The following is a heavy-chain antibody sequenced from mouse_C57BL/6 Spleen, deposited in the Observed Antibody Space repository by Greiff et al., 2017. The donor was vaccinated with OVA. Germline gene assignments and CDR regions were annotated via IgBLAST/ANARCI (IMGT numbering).Heavy chain of an antibody. D-gene: IGHD2-4*01. V-gene: IGHV1-75*01. Sequence: QVQLQQSGPELVKPGASVKISCKASGYTFTDYYINWVKQRPGQGLEWIGWIFPGSGSTYYNEKFKGKATLTVDKSSSTAYMLLSSLTSEDSAVYFCAREGDRMITTGYFDYWGQGTTLTVSS. CDR3: AREGDRMITTGYFDY. CDR1: GYTFTDYY. J-gene: IGHJ2*01. CDR2: IFPGSGST.